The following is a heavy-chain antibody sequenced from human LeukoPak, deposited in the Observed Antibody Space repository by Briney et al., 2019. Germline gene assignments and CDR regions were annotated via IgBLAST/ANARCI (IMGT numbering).Heavy chain of an antibody. Sequence: GGSLKISWKGSGYSFTNYWIGGVGQMQGKGLEGMGIIYPGDSDTRYSPSFQGQVTISADKSISTAYLQWSSLKASDTAMYYCARAPGLSGKWFDPWGQGTLVTVSS. CDR1: GYSFTNYW. CDR3: ARAPGLSGKWFDP. D-gene: IGHD3-10*01. CDR2: IYPGDSDT. J-gene: IGHJ5*02. V-gene: IGHV5-51*01.